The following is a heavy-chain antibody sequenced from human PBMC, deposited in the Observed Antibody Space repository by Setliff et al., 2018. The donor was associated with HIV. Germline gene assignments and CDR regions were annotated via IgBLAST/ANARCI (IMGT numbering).Heavy chain of an antibody. CDR3: ARVGLAYSGDMDV. J-gene: IGHJ6*03. CDR1: GGSISSRSYY. V-gene: IGHV4-61*02. D-gene: IGHD2-21*01. Sequence: SDTLSLTCTVSGGSISSRSYYWSWLRQPAGKGLEWIGRIYSSGSTDYNPSLNSRLTISIDTSRNQFSLRLNSVTAADTAVYFCARVGLAYSGDMDVWGKGTTVTVS. CDR2: IYSSGST.